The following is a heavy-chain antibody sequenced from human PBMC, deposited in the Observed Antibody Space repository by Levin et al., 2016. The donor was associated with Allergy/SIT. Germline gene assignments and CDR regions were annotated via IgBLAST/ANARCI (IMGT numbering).Heavy chain of an antibody. CDR2: IYYSGST. Sequence: WIRQPPGKGLEWVGYIYYSGSTYYNPSLKSRLTISVDTSKNQFSLKLSSVTAADTAVYYCNTNHDSSGSFLGMDVWGQGTTVTVSS. CDR3: NTNHDSSGSFLGMDV. V-gene: IGHV4-31*02. D-gene: IGHD3-22*01. J-gene: IGHJ6*02.